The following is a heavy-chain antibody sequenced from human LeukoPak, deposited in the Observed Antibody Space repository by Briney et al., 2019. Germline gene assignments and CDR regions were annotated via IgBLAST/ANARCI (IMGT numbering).Heavy chain of an antibody. CDR2: ISYDGSNK. Sequence: GGSLRLSCAASGFTFSSYAMHWVRQAPGKGLEWVAVISYDGSNKYYADSVKGRFTISRDNSKNTLYLQMNSLRAEDTAVYYCARVAWLGLGELSSHFDYWGQGTLVTVSS. J-gene: IGHJ4*02. CDR1: GFTFSSYA. V-gene: IGHV3-30-3*01. D-gene: IGHD3-16*02. CDR3: ARVAWLGLGELSSHFDY.